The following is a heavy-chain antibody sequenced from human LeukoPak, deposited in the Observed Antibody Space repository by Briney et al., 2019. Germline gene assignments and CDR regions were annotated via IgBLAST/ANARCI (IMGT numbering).Heavy chain of an antibody. Sequence: SETLSLTCTVSGGSISSSSYYWGWIRQPPGKGLEWIGSIYYSGSTYYNPSLKSRVTISVDTSKNQFSLKLSSVTAADTAVYYCARDRLVCSGGSCSPTRAFDIWGQGTMVTVSS. J-gene: IGHJ3*02. CDR1: GGSISSSSYY. CDR2: IYYSGST. D-gene: IGHD2-15*01. V-gene: IGHV4-39*07. CDR3: ARDRLVCSGGSCSPTRAFDI.